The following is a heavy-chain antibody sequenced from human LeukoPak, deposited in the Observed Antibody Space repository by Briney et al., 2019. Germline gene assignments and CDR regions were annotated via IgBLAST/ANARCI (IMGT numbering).Heavy chain of an antibody. CDR3: ATAYCGGDCHPGAAAFDN. D-gene: IGHD2-21*02. CDR1: GGSISSYY. CDR2: IYYSGST. Sequence: SETLSLTWTVSGGSISSYYWSWIRQPRGKGLEWIGYIYYSGSTNYNPSLKSRVTISVDTSKNQFSLKLSSVTAADTAVYYCATAYCGGDCHPGAAAFDNWGQGTMVTVSS. V-gene: IGHV4-59*08. J-gene: IGHJ3*02.